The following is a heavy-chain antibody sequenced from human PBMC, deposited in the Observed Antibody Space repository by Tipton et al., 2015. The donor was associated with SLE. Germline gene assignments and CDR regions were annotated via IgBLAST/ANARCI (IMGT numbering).Heavy chain of an antibody. D-gene: IGHD1-1*01. V-gene: IGHV3-23*01. CDR3: ATVTTQFDY. J-gene: IGHJ4*02. Sequence: GSLRLSCVASGFTFSAYALSWVRQAPGKGLEWVSSISESGDSTYYGDSVKGRFTISRDNSKNTVYLQMNSLRAEDTATYYCATVTTQFDYWGQGTLVSVSS. CDR2: ISESGDST. CDR1: GFTFSAYA.